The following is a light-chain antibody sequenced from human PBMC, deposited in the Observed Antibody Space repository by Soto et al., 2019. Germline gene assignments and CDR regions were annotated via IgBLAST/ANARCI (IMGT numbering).Light chain of an antibody. CDR1: QSASSSY. V-gene: IGKV3-20*01. CDR3: QHYARSEGT. Sequence: EIVLTQSPGTLSLSPGERATVSCRASQSASSSYFAWYQQKPGKAPRLRISGTSNRATGIPDRFSGSGSGTDFTLTISRLEPEDCVVYYCQHYARSEGTIGRGTRVEIK. J-gene: IGKJ1*01. CDR2: GTS.